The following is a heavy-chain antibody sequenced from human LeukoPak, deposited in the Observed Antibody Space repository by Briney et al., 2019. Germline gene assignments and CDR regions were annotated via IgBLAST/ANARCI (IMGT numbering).Heavy chain of an antibody. CDR1: GGSISRSLYY. D-gene: IGHD3-22*01. CDR3: ASQKEERVDTAN. V-gene: IGHV4-39*01. CDR2: IYHSGST. Sequence: PSETLSLTCTVSGGSISRSLYYWGWIRQPPGKGLEWIGSIYHSGSTYYNPFLKSRVTIAVDTSKNQFSLKLSSVTAADTAVYYCASQKEERVDTANWGQGILV. J-gene: IGHJ4*02.